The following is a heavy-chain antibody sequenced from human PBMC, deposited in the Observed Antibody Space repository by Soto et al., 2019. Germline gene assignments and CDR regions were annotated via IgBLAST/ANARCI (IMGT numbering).Heavy chain of an antibody. CDR3: AKDRDSSGYYPPY. CDR1: GFTLSSYA. Sequence: PGGSLRLSCAASGFTLSSYAMSWVRQAPGKGLEWVSAISGSGGSTYYADSVKGRFTISRDNSKNTLYLQMNSLRAEDTAVYYCAKDRDSSGYYPPYWGQGTLVTVSS. V-gene: IGHV3-23*01. J-gene: IGHJ4*02. CDR2: ISGSGGST. D-gene: IGHD3-22*01.